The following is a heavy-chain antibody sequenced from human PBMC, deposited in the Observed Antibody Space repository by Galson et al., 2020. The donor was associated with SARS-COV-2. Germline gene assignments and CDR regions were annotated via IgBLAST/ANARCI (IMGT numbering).Heavy chain of an antibody. CDR1: GFTFKDYW. Sequence: GGSLRLSCAVSGFTFKDYWMSWVRQAPGKGLEWVANIKGDGSERNYVDSVKGRFSISRDNDIDSLYLQMNSLRAEDTAVYYCTREGWQGGYWGQGTRVTVSS. CDR2: IKGDGSER. J-gene: IGHJ4*02. CDR3: TREGWQGGY. D-gene: IGHD6-19*01. V-gene: IGHV3-7*01.